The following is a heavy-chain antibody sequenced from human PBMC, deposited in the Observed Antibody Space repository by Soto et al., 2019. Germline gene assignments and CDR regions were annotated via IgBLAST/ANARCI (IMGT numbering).Heavy chain of an antibody. CDR1: GYTFTSYG. J-gene: IGHJ3*02. CDR3: ARLCFRYCSGPGQDDFDI. D-gene: IGHD2-15*01. V-gene: IGHV1-18*04. Sequence: SSVKVSCKASGYTFTSYGISWVRQAPGQGLEWMGWISAYNGNTNYAQKLQGRVTMTTDTSTSTAYMELRSLRSDDTAVYYCARLCFRYCSGPGQDDFDIWGQGTMVAVSS. CDR2: ISAYNGNT.